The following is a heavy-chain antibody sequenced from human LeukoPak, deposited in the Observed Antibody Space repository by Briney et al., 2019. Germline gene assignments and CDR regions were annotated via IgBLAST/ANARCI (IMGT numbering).Heavy chain of an antibody. CDR2: IWYDGSNK. CDR3: ARLLGGGHFDY. V-gene: IGHV3-33*01. Sequence: GRSLRLSCAASGFTFSSYGMHWVRQAPGKGLEWVAVIWYDGSNKYYADSVKGRFTISRDNAKNSLYLQMNCLRAEDTAVYYCARLLGGGHFDYWGQGTLVTVSS. J-gene: IGHJ4*02. D-gene: IGHD4-23*01. CDR1: GFTFSSYG.